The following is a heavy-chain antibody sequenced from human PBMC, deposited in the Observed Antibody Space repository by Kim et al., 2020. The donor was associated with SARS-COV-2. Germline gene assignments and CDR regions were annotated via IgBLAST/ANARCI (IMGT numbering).Heavy chain of an antibody. V-gene: IGHV3-48*01. CDR3: ANRLDY. J-gene: IGHJ4*02. Sequence: SGSSSTIYYADSGKGRFTISRDNAKNSLYLQMNSLRAEDTAVYYCANRLDYWGPGTLVTVSS. CDR2: SGSSSTI.